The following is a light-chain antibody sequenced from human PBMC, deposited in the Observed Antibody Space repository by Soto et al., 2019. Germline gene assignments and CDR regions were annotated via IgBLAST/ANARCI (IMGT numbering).Light chain of an antibody. CDR3: QQYGRSPYT. CDR1: QTVSNK. V-gene: IGKV3-11*01. Sequence: EIVLTQSPATLSSSPGERATLSCRASQTVSNKLAWYQHKPGQAPRLLIYDTSNRATGIPARFSGSGSGTDFTLTISSLEPEDFAVYYCQQYGRSPYTFGQGTKVDIK. J-gene: IGKJ2*01. CDR2: DTS.